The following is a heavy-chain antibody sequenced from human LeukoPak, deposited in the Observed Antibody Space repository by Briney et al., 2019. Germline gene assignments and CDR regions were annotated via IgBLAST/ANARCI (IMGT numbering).Heavy chain of an antibody. CDR1: GGSISSSSYY. V-gene: IGHV4-39*01. D-gene: IGHD3-3*01. Sequence: PSETLSLTCTVSGGSISSSSYYWGWIRQPPGKGLEWIGSIYYSGSTYYNPSLKSRVTISVDTSKNQFSLKLSSVTAADTAVYYCATHGGEWLSRIGWFDPWGQGTLVTVSS. CDR3: ATHGGEWLSRIGWFDP. CDR2: IYYSGST. J-gene: IGHJ5*02.